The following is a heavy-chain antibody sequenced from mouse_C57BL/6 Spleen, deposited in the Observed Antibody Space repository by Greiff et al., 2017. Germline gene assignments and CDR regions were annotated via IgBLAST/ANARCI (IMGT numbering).Heavy chain of an antibody. J-gene: IGHJ4*01. CDR1: GYTFTNYW. Sequence: QVQLQQSGAELVRPGTSVKMSCKASGYTFTNYWIGWAKQRPGHGLEWIGDIYPGGGYTNYNEKFKGKATLTADKSSSTAYMQVSSLTSEDSAIYYCASGGPLGAMDYWGQGTSVTVSS. CDR3: ASGGPLGAMDY. V-gene: IGHV1-63*01. CDR2: IYPGGGYT. D-gene: IGHD4-1*01.